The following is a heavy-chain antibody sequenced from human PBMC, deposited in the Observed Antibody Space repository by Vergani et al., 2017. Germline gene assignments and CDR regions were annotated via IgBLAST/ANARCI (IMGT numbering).Heavy chain of an antibody. CDR1: GFTFDDYA. CDR3: AKSPSPFYDSSGYPDY. J-gene: IGHJ4*02. Sequence: EVQLVESGGGLVQPGRSLRLSCAASGFTFDDYAMHWVWQAQGKGLEWVSGISWNSGSIGYADSVKCRFTISRDNAKNSLYLQMNSLRAEDMALYYCAKSPSPFYDSSGYPDYWGQGTLVTVSS. CDR2: ISWNSGSI. D-gene: IGHD3-22*01. V-gene: IGHV3-9*03.